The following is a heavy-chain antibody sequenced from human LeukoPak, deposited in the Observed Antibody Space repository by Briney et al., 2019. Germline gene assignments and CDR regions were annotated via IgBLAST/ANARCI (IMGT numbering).Heavy chain of an antibody. J-gene: IGHJ5*02. D-gene: IGHD2-2*01. CDR2: IYYSGST. V-gene: IGHV4-30-4*08. Sequence: SETLSLTCTVSGGSISSGDYYWRWIRQPPGKGLERIGYIYYSGSTYYNPSLKSRVTISVDTSKNQFSLKLSSVTAADTAMYYCARDLLYCSSTSCQNNWFDPWGQGTLVTVSS. CDR1: GGSISSGDYY. CDR3: ARDLLYCSSTSCQNNWFDP.